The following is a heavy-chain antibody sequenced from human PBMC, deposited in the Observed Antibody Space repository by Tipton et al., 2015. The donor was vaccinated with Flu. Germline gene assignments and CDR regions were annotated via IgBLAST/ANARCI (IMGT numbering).Heavy chain of an antibody. CDR1: GFSVSNNY. J-gene: IGHJ4*02. V-gene: IGHV3-53*05. D-gene: IGHD3-10*01. CDR3: ARDSDYGSGSYWIDY. Sequence: SLRISCAASGFSVSNNYMSWVRQAPGKGLEWVSVIYSGGSTYYADSAKGRFTISRDNSKNMVYLQMNSLRAEDTAVYYCARDSDYGSGSYWIDYWGQGTLVIVSS. CDR2: IYSGGST.